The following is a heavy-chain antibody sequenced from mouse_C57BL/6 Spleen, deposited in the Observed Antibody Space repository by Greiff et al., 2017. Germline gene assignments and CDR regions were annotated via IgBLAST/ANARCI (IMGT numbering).Heavy chain of an antibody. V-gene: IGHV3-6*01. CDR1: GYSITSGYY. Sequence: EVQLVESGPGLVKPSQSLSLTCSVTGYSITSGYYWNWIRQFPGNKLEWMGYISYDGSNNYNPSLKNRISITRDTSKNQFFLKLNSVTTEDTATYYCARGDGYYLDYWGQGTTLTVSS. J-gene: IGHJ2*01. D-gene: IGHD2-3*01. CDR3: ARGDGYYLDY. CDR2: ISYDGSN.